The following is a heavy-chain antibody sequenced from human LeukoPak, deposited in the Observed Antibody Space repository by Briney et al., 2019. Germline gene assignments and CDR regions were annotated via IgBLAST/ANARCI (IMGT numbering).Heavy chain of an antibody. CDR3: ARAPGNRNLDY. CDR1: GFTFSNYW. V-gene: IGHV3-7*01. J-gene: IGHJ4*02. Sequence: GGSLRLSCAASGFTFSNYWMSWVRQAPGKGLEWVANIKQDGSEKYYVDSVKGRFIISRDNAKNSPYRQMNNLRAEDTAVYYCARAPGNRNLDYWGQGTLVTVSS. CDR2: IKQDGSEK.